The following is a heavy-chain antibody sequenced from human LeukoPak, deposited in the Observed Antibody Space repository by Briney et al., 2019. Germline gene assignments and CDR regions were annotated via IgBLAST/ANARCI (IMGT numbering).Heavy chain of an antibody. CDR2: ISPNSGGT. Sequence: ASVKVSCKASGFTFSGYYTHWVRQAPGQGLEWMAWISPNSGGTNYVQKFQGRVTVTRDTSISTDYMEISGLTSDDTALYYCAREPSGSGGYDYWGQGALVT. CDR1: GFTFSGYY. D-gene: IGHD3-10*01. V-gene: IGHV1-2*02. CDR3: AREPSGSGGYDY. J-gene: IGHJ4*02.